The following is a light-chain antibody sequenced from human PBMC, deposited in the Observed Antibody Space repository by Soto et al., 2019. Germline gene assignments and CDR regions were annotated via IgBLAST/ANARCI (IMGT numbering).Light chain of an antibody. Sequence: QLVLTQPPSASGNPGQRVTISCSGSSSNIGTNYVYWYQQLPGTAPKLLIFRNNQRPSGVPDRFSGSKSGTSASLAISGLRSQDEGDYYCASWDDSLSGWVFGGGTQLTVL. J-gene: IGLJ3*02. CDR1: SSNIGTNY. CDR3: ASWDDSLSGWV. V-gene: IGLV1-47*01. CDR2: RNN.